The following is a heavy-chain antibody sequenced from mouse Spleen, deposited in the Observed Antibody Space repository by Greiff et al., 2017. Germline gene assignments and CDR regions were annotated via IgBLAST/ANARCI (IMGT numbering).Heavy chain of an antibody. CDR3: ARWGYYYGSSYDY. D-gene: IGHD1-1*01. V-gene: IGHV1-59*01. Sequence: QVQLQQPGAELVRPGTSVKLSCKASGYTFTSYWMHWVKQRPGQGLEWIGVIDPSDSYTNYNQKFKGKATLTVDTSSSTAYMQLSSLTSEDSAVYYCARWGYYYGSSYDYWGQGTTLTVSS. J-gene: IGHJ2*01. CDR2: IDPSDSYT. CDR1: GYTFTSYW.